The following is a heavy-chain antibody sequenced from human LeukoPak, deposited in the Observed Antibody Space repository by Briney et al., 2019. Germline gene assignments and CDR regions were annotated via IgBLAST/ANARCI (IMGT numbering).Heavy chain of an antibody. CDR3: ARDCVVVAATGYYYYYGMDV. J-gene: IGHJ6*02. Sequence: PGGSLRLSCAASGFTVSSNCMSWVRQAPGKGLEWVSVIYSGGSTYCADSVKGRFTISRDNSKNTLYLQMNSLRAEDTAVYYCARDCVVVAATGYYYYYGMDVWGQGTTVTVSS. CDR2: IYSGGST. D-gene: IGHD2-15*01. V-gene: IGHV3-66*01. CDR1: GFTVSSNC.